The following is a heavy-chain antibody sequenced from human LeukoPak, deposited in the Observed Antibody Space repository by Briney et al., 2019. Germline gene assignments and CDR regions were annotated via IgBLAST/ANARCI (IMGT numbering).Heavy chain of an antibody. V-gene: IGHV4-34*01. D-gene: IGHD2-15*01. CDR3: ARALGHCSGGSCTRGYNWFDP. CDR2: INHSGST. CDR1: GGSFSGYY. Sequence: SETLSLTCAVYGGSFSGYYWSWIRQPPGKGLEWIGEINHSGSTNYNPSLKSRVTISVDTSKNQFSLKLSFVTTADTAVYYCARALGHCSGGSCTRGYNWFDPWGQGTLVTVPS. J-gene: IGHJ5*02.